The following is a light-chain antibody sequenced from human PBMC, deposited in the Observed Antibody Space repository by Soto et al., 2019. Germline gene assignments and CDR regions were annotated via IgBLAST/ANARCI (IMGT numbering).Light chain of an antibody. CDR1: SGHSSYA. CDR3: QTWGTGPAV. Sequence: QPVLTQSPSASASLGASVKLTFTLSSGHSSYAIAWHQQQTEKGPRYLMKLNSDGSHSKGDGIPDRFSGSSSGAERYLTISSLQSEDEADYYCQTWGTGPAVFGGGTQLTVL. CDR2: LNSDGSH. V-gene: IGLV4-69*01. J-gene: IGLJ7*01.